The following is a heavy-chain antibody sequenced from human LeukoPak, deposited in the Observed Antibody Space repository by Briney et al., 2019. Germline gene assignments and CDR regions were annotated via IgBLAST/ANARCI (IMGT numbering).Heavy chain of an antibody. V-gene: IGHV4-34*01. CDR3: ARWDLHGSSSAIDY. Sequence: SETLSLTCAVYGGSFSGYYWSWIRQPPGKGLEWIGEINHSGSTNYNPSLKSRVTISVDTSKNQFSLKLSSVTAADTAVYYCARWDLHGSSSAIDYWGQGTLVTVSS. D-gene: IGHD6-6*01. CDR1: GGSFSGYY. CDR2: INHSGST. J-gene: IGHJ4*02.